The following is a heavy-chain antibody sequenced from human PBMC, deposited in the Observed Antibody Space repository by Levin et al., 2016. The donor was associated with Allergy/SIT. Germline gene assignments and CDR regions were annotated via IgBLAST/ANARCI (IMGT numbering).Heavy chain of an antibody. Sequence: WIRQPPGKGLEWVGRIKSKTDGGTTDYAAPVKGRFTISRDDSKNTLYLQMNSLKTEDTAVYYCTTLGYCSSTSCYGLRYYYYYYYMDVWGKGTTVTVSS. V-gene: IGHV3-15*01. D-gene: IGHD2-2*01. CDR3: TTLGYCSSTSCYGLRYYYYYYYMDV. J-gene: IGHJ6*03. CDR2: IKSKTDGGTT.